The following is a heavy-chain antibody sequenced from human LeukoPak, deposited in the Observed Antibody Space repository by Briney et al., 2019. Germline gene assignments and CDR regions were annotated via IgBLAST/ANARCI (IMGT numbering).Heavy chain of an antibody. CDR3: ARGYSGYDYFDY. V-gene: IGHV3-33*01. Sequence: PGGSLGLSCAASGFTFSSYGMHWVRQAPGKGLEWVAVIWYDGSNKYYADSVKGRFTISRDNSKNTLYLQMNSLRAEDTAVYYCARGYSGYDYFDYWGQGTLVTVSS. CDR1: GFTFSSYG. CDR2: IWYDGSNK. J-gene: IGHJ4*02. D-gene: IGHD5-12*01.